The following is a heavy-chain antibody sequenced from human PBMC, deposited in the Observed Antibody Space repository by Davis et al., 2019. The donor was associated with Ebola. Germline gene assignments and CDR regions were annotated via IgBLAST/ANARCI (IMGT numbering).Heavy chain of an antibody. CDR1: GFMFSTYV. V-gene: IGHV3-23*01. CDR2: LGTSADT. J-gene: IGHJ3*02. D-gene: IGHD1-26*01. CDR3: AKDTSNIWFDI. Sequence: GESLKISCVDSGFMFSTYVMSWVRQAPGKGLEWVSTLGTSADTYYAESVKGRFTISRDNSKNTLYLQMNGLRVEDTAIYYCAKDTSNIWFDIWGQGTMVTVSS.